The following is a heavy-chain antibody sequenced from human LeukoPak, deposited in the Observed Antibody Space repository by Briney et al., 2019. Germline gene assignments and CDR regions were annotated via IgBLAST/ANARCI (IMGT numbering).Heavy chain of an antibody. CDR1: GLTVSSNY. D-gene: IGHD5-18*01. V-gene: IGHV3-53*01. CDR2: LYIGGNT. Sequence: GGSLRLSCAASGLTVSSNYMNWVRQAPGKGLEWVSALYIGGNTYYADSVRGRFTISRDNSKNTLYLQMNSLRAEDTAIYYCSTAAGYNYGQYWGQGTLVTVSS. CDR3: STAAGYNYGQY. J-gene: IGHJ4*02.